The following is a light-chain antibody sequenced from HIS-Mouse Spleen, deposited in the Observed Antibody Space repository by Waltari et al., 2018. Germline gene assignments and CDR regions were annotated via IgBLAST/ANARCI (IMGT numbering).Light chain of an antibody. J-gene: IGKJ1*01. CDR2: AAS. Sequence: DIQLTQSPSFLSASVGDRVTITCRASQGISSYLAWYQQKPGKAPKLLIYAASTLQSGVPSRFSGSGSGTEFTLTISSLQPEDFATYYCQQRNSYPPTFSQGTKVEIK. CDR1: QGISSY. CDR3: QQRNSYPPT. V-gene: IGKV1-9*01.